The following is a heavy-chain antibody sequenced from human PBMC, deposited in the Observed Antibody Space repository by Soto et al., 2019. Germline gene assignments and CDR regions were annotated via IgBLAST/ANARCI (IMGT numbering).Heavy chain of an antibody. D-gene: IGHD3-16*01. CDR3: AMVDVYVTPSPQDV. V-gene: IGHV1-18*01. Sequence: QVQLVQSGAEVKNTGASVKVSCKASGYTFTRYGIGWARQAPGQGLDWMGWINTYNGNTNYAHNVKGRVTLTTDTSTSTAYMVLRILRSNDKAIYYCAMVDVYVTPSPQDVWGQGTTVIVSS. J-gene: IGHJ6*02. CDR1: GYTFTRYG. CDR2: INTYNGNT.